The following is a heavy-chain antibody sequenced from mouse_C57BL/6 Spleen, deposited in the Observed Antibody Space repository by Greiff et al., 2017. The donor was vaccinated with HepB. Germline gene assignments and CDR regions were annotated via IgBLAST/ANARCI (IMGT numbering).Heavy chain of an antibody. D-gene: IGHD1-1*01. J-gene: IGHJ4*01. CDR1: GFSLSTSGMG. V-gene: IGHV8-12*01. Sequence: QVTLKESGPGILQSSQTLSLTCSFSGFSLSTSGMGVSWIRQPSGKGLEWLAHIYWDDDKRYNPSLKSRLTISKDTSRNQVFLKITSVDTADTATYYCARNRGSRYYYYAMDYWGQGTSVTVSS. CDR2: IYWDDDK. CDR3: ARNRGSRYYYYAMDY.